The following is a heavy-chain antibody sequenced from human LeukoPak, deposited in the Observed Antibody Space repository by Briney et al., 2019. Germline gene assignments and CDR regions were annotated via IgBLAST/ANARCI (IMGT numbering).Heavy chain of an antibody. J-gene: IGHJ4*02. CDR3: AREIVVVPAAMFDY. D-gene: IGHD2-2*01. V-gene: IGHV3-21*01. CDR1: GYTFSSYS. Sequence: GGSLRLSCAVSGYTFSSYSMNWVRQAPGKGLEWVSSISSSSSYIYYADSVKGRFTISRDNAKNSLYLQMNSLRAEDTAVYYCAREIVVVPAAMFDYWGQGTLVTVSS. CDR2: ISSSSSYI.